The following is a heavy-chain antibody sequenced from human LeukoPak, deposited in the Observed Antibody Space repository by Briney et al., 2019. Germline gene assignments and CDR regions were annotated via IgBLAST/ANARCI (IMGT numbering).Heavy chain of an antibody. CDR2: INPSGGST. J-gene: IGHJ6*03. CDR3: ARVNYCSSTSCYGYYYYMDV. CDR1: GYTFTSYY. V-gene: IGHV1-46*01. D-gene: IGHD2-2*01. Sequence: ASVKVSCKASGYTFTSYYMHWVRQAPGQGLEWMGIINPSGGSTSYAQKFQGRVTMTRDTSTSTVYMELSSLRSEDTAVYYCARVNYCSSTSCYGYYYYMDVWGKGTTVTISS.